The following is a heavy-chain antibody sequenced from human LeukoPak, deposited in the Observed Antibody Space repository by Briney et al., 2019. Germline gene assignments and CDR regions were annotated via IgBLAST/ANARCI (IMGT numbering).Heavy chain of an antibody. CDR2: IRRDGSNQ. D-gene: IGHD6-19*01. J-gene: IGHJ4*02. V-gene: IGHV3-30*02. CDR3: AKGLGVAGIIFHY. CDR1: GFTLSSHG. Sequence: GGSLKLSCVASGFTLSSHGMHWVRQLPGKGVEGVAFIRRDGSNQYYVNSVKGRFTISRDNSKNTLYLQMNSLRTEDTAVYYCAKGLGVAGIIFHYWGQGTLVTVSS.